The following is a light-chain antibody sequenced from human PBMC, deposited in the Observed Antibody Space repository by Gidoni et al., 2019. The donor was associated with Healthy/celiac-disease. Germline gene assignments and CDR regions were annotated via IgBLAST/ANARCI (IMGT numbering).Light chain of an antibody. J-gene: IGLJ3*02. CDR2: DVS. Sequence: QSALTQPASVSGSPGQSITISCTGTSSDVGGYNYVSWYQQHPGKAPTLMIYDVSNRPSGVSNRFSGSKSGNTASLTISGLQAEDEADYYCSSYTSNNWVFGGGTKLTVL. V-gene: IGLV2-14*03. CDR3: SSYTSNNWV. CDR1: SSDVGGYNY.